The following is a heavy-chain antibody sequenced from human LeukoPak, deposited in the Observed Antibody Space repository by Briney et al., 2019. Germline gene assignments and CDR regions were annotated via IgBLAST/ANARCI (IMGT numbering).Heavy chain of an antibody. Sequence: GGSLRHSCAASGFTFSDYYMSWIRQAPGKGLEWLSYTSSSSIYTNYADSVKGRFTISRDNAKNSLYLQMNSLRVEDTAIYYCARNSGYDLDFDSWGQGTLVTVSS. CDR3: ARNSGYDLDFDS. V-gene: IGHV3-11*03. J-gene: IGHJ4*02. D-gene: IGHD5-12*01. CDR2: TSSSSIYT. CDR1: GFTFSDYY.